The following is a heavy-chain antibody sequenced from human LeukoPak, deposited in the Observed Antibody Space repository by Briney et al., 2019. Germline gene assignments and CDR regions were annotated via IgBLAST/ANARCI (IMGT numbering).Heavy chain of an antibody. Sequence: GESLKISCKGSGNSFISYWIGWVRQAPGKGLEWVSAISGSGGSTYYADSVKGRFTISRDNSKNTLYLQMNSLRAEDTAVYYCARDRVTYFDYWGQGTLVTVSS. CDR1: GNSFISYW. J-gene: IGHJ4*02. D-gene: IGHD2-21*02. CDR2: ISGSGGST. V-gene: IGHV3-23*01. CDR3: ARDRVTYFDY.